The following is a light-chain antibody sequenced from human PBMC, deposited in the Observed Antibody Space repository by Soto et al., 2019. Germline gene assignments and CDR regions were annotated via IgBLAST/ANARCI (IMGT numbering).Light chain of an antibody. CDR1: QSVRSN. J-gene: IGKJ1*01. Sequence: EIVMTQSPATLSVSPGERATLSCRASQSVRSNLAWYQQRRGQAPRLLIYGASTRATGIPARFSGSGSGTEFTLTISRLEPEDFAVYFCQQHDDSFTWTFGQGTKVEIK. CDR2: GAS. CDR3: QQHDDSFTWT. V-gene: IGKV3-15*01.